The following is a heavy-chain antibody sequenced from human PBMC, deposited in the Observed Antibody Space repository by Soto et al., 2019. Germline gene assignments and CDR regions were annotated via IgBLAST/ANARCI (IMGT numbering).Heavy chain of an antibody. CDR1: GGTFSSHT. Sequence: GASVKDRCKASGGTFSSHTISWVRQAPGQGLEWMGRIIPILGIANYAQKFQGRVTITADTSTSTAYMELSSLRSEDTAVYYCARQDRNFRAFDIWGQGTMVTVSS. CDR3: ARQDRNFRAFDI. V-gene: IGHV1-69*02. J-gene: IGHJ3*02. CDR2: IIPILGIA.